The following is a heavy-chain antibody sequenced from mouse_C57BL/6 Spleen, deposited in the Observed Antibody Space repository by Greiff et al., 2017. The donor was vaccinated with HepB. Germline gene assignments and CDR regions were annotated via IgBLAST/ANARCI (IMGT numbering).Heavy chain of an antibody. Sequence: VQLQQPGAELVRPGSSVKLSCKASGYTFTSYWMHWVKQRPIQGLEWIGNIDPSDSETHYNQKFKDKATLTVDKSSSTAYMQLSSLTSEDSAVYYCARGGRGNYGYFDVWGKGTTVTVSS. CDR3: ARGGRGNYGYFDV. V-gene: IGHV1-52*01. CDR2: IDPSDSET. CDR1: GYTFTSYW. D-gene: IGHD2-1*01. J-gene: IGHJ1*03.